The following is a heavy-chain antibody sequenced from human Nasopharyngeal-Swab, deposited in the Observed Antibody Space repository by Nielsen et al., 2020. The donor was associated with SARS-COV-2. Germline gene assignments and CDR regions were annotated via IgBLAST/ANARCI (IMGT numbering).Heavy chain of an antibody. D-gene: IGHD3-10*01. V-gene: IGHV1-18*01. CDR1: EATFRNYA. CDR2: ISAYNGNT. Sequence: ASVKVSCKASEATFRNYAISWVRQAPGQGLEWMGWISAYNGNTNYAQKLQGRVTMTTDTSTSTAYMELRSLRSDDTAVYYCARDCPGDGVRGRCGWFDPWGQGTLVTVSS. CDR3: ARDCPGDGVRGRCGWFDP. J-gene: IGHJ5*02.